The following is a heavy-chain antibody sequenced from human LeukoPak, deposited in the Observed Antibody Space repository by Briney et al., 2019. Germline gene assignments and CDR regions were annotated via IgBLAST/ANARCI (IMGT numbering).Heavy chain of an antibody. D-gene: IGHD3-10*01. V-gene: IGHV1-46*02. CDR3: ARCDYGSASHFDY. Sequence: ASVKVSCKASGYTFNSNYMHWVRQAPGQGLEWMGIINPSDGSTFYAQKFQGRVTMTRDMSTNTVYMELSRLRSEDTAVYYCARCDYGSASHFDYWGQGTLVTVSS. CDR2: INPSDGST. J-gene: IGHJ4*02. CDR1: GYTFNSNY.